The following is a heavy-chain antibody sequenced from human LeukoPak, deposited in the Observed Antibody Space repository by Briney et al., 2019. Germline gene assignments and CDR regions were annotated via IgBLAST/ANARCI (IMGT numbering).Heavy chain of an antibody. CDR3: ARDQHPYCSSTSCYRGFRY. V-gene: IGHV1-69*01. J-gene: IGHJ4*02. Sequence: GSSVKVSCKASGGTFISYAISWVRQAPGQGLEWMGGIIPIFGTANYAQKFQGRVTITADEPTSTAYMELSSLRSEDTAVYYCARDQHPYCSSTSCYRGFRYWGQGTLVTVSS. CDR2: IIPIFGTA. D-gene: IGHD2-2*01. CDR1: GGTFISYA.